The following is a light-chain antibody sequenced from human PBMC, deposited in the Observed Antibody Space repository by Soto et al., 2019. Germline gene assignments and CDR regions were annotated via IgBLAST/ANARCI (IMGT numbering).Light chain of an antibody. CDR3: QRCNNWPWT. Sequence: EIVMTQSPATLSVSPGERATLSCRASQSVSTNLAWYQQKPGQAPRLLIYGASTRATGLPARFSGSGSGTEFPLTISGLHSENFAVYNVQRCNNWPWTFGQGTKVEIQ. V-gene: IGKV3-15*01. CDR2: GAS. J-gene: IGKJ1*01. CDR1: QSVSTN.